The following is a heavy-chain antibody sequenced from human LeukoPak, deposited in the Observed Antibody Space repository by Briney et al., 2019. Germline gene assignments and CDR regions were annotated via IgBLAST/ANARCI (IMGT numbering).Heavy chain of an antibody. CDR2: IYHSGST. CDR3: ARYLTGDLTTNDAFDI. J-gene: IGHJ3*02. Sequence: SETLSLTCAVSGYSISSGYYWGWIRQPPGKGLEWIGSIYHSGSTYYNPSLKSRVTISVDTSKNQFSLKLSSVTAADTAVYSCARYLTGDLTTNDAFDIWGQGTMVTVSS. D-gene: IGHD7-27*01. CDR1: GYSISSGYY. V-gene: IGHV4-38-2*01.